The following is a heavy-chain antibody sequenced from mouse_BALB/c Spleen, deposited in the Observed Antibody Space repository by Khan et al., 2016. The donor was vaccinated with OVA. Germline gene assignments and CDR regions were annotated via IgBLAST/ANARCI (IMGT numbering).Heavy chain of an antibody. J-gene: IGHJ2*01. CDR3: AREEALYYFDY. CDR1: GYIFTSYW. V-gene: IGHV1-76*01. Sequence: QVHVKQSGAELVRPGASVKLSCKTSGYIFTSYWIHWVKQRSGQGLEWIARIYPGTHNTYYNEKLKDKATLTADKSSSTAYLQLSSLKSEDSAVFFCAREEALYYFDYWGQGTTLTVSS. CDR2: IYPGTHNT. D-gene: IGHD1-1*01.